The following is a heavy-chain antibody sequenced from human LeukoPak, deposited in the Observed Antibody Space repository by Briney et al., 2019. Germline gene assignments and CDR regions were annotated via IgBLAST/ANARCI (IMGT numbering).Heavy chain of an antibody. CDR2: INSDGSST. D-gene: IGHD3-9*01. CDR3: ARSYIRYFDWLSPLDY. J-gene: IGHJ4*02. V-gene: IGHV3-74*01. Sequence: GGSLRLSCAASGFTFSSYWMHWVRQAPGKGLVWVSRINSDGSSTSYADSVKGRFTISRDNAKNSLYLQMNSLRAEDTAVYYCARSYIRYFDWLSPLDYWGQGTLVTVSS. CDR1: GFTFSSYW.